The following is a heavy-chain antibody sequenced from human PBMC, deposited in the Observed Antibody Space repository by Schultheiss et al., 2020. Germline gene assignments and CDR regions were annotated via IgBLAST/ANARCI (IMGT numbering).Heavy chain of an antibody. D-gene: IGHD2-15*01. CDR3: ARGYCSGGSCYRGRYYYYYYGMDV. Sequence: GGSLRLSCAASGFTFSSYGMHWVRQAPGKGLEWVSRINSDGSSTSYADSVKGRFTISRDNAKNTLYLQMNSLRAEDTAVYYCARGYCSGGSCYRGRYYYYYYGMDVWGQGTTVTVSS. CDR1: GFTFSSYG. V-gene: IGHV3-74*01. CDR2: INSDGSST. J-gene: IGHJ6*02.